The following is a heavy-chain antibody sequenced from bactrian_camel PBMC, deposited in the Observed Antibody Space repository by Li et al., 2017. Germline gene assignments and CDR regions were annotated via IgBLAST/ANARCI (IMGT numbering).Heavy chain of an antibody. D-gene: IGHD2*01. Sequence: DVQLVESGGGSVQAGGSLRLSCEVSGFTVNTYCMGWFRGSEREGVAAIDNDGITSYADNVKGRFAISEDNAKNTLYLQMNNLEPEDTAMYHCAAARPSGWFTTDEYTYWGQGTQVTVS. CDR3: AAARPSGWFTTDEYTY. CDR2: IDNDGIT. J-gene: IGHJ4*01. CDR1: GFTVNTYC. V-gene: IGHV3S42*01.